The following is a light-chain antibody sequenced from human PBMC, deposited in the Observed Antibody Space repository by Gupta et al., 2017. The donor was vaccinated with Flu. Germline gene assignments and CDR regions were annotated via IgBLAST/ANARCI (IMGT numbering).Light chain of an antibody. Sequence: TISCTGSSSNIGAGYDVHWYQQLPGTAPKLLIYGNSNRPSGVPDRFSGSKSGTSASLAITXLXAEDEAXYYCQSYDSSLSGSRVFGTGTKVTVL. V-gene: IGLV1-40*01. CDR2: GNS. CDR1: SSNIGAGYD. J-gene: IGLJ1*01. CDR3: QSYDSSLSGSRV.